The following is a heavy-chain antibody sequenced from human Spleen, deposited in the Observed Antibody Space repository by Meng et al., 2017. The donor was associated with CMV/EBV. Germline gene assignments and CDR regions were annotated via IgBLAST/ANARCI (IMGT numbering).Heavy chain of an antibody. CDR2: IIPIFGTP. CDR3: ATSVTMVLTPRFDY. V-gene: IGHV1-69*05. Sequence: KASGGTFSSYTISWVRPAPGQGLEWMGRIIPIFGTPNYAQKFQGRVTITTDESTSTAYMELSSLRSEDTAVYYCATSVTMVLTPRFDYWGQGTLVTVS. D-gene: IGHD4/OR15-4a*01. J-gene: IGHJ4*02. CDR1: GGTFSSYT.